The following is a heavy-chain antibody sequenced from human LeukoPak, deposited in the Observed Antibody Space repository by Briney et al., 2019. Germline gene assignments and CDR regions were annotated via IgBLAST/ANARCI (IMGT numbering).Heavy chain of an antibody. CDR1: GGSISSYY. J-gene: IGHJ2*01. CDR3: AREGMHYVSIGYYSANWYFDL. CDR2: IYYSGST. V-gene: IGHV4-59*12. Sequence: SETLSLTCTVSGGSISSYYWSWIRQPPGKGLEWIGNIYYSGSTNYNPSLKSRVTISVDTSKNQFSLKLSSVTAAHTAVYYCAREGMHYVSIGYYSANWYFDLWGRGTLVTVSS. D-gene: IGHD3-22*01.